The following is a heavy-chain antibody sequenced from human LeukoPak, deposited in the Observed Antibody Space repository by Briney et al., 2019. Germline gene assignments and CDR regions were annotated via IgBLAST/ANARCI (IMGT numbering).Heavy chain of an antibody. CDR1: GYTFTGYY. J-gene: IGHJ3*02. D-gene: IGHD3-22*01. CDR2: IDPNSGGT. V-gene: IGHV1-2*02. CDR3: ARGAGSGSISLPGDDAFDI. Sequence: ASVKVSCKASGYTFTGYYMHWVRQAPGQGLEWMGWIDPNSGGTKYAQKFQGRVTMTRDTSISTAYMELSRLRSDDTAVYYCARGAGSGSISLPGDDAFDIWGQGTMVTVSS.